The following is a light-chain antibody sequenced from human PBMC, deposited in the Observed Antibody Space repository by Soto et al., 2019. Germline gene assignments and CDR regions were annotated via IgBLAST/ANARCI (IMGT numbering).Light chain of an antibody. V-gene: IGKV1-5*01. CDR3: QQHNSSPWT. J-gene: IGKJ1*01. CDR1: QSISDW. CDR2: DAS. Sequence: DIQLTQSPASLSASVGDRFTITWRASQSISDWLAWFQQKPGKTPKVLIYDASTLESGVPSRFSGSGSGTEFTLTISSLQPEDSATYYCQQHNSSPWTFGQGTKVDIK.